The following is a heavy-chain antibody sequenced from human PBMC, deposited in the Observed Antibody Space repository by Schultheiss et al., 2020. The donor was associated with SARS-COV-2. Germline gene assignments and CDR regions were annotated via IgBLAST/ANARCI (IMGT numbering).Heavy chain of an antibody. Sequence: SQTLSLTCTVSGGSISSSSYYWGWIRQPPGKGLEWLGSIYYSGSTYYNPSLKSRVTISVDTSKNQFSLKLSSVTAADTAVFYYARHKGRFLEWLLYADAFDIWCQGTMVTVAS. CDR2: IYYSGST. CDR3: ARHKGRFLEWLLYADAFDI. CDR1: GGSISSSSYY. D-gene: IGHD3-3*01. V-gene: IGHV4-39*01. J-gene: IGHJ3*02.